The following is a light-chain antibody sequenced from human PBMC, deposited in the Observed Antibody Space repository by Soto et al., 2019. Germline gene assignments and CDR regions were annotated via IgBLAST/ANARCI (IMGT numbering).Light chain of an antibody. CDR1: QSVSSSY. V-gene: IGKV3-20*01. CDR2: GAS. Sequence: EIVLTQSPGTLSLSPGERATLSCRASQSVSSSYLAWYQQKPGQAPRLLIYGASSRATGIPDRFSGSGSGTAFPLPIRRLEPEDFAVYYCQQYGSSPRTFGQGTKVEIK. CDR3: QQYGSSPRT. J-gene: IGKJ1*01.